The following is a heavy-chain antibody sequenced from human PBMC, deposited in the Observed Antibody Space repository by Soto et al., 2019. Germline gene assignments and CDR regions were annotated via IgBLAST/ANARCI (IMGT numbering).Heavy chain of an antibody. Sequence: GGALRLSCAASGFTFSGGGIHWVRQAPGKGLEWVAVISYDGNNKYYADSVKGRFTISRDNSKNTLYLQMNSLRAEDTAVYYCAKGGRGTYYYYYGVDVWGQGTTVTVSS. J-gene: IGHJ6*02. CDR1: GFTFSGGG. D-gene: IGHD1-1*01. V-gene: IGHV3-30*18. CDR3: AKGGRGTYYYYYGVDV. CDR2: ISYDGNNK.